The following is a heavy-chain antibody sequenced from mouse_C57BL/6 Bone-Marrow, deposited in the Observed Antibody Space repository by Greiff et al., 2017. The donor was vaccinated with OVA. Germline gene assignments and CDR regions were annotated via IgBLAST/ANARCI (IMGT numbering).Heavy chain of an antibody. CDR3: ARFHYYGSSYWYFDV. Sequence: DVKLVESEGGLVQPGSSMKLSCTASGFTFSDYYMAWVRQVPEKGLEWVANINYDGSSTYYLDSLKGRFIISRDNAKNILYLHMSSLKSEDTATYYCARFHYYGSSYWYFDVWGTGTTVTVSS. D-gene: IGHD1-1*01. CDR2: INYDGSST. V-gene: IGHV5-16*01. CDR1: GFTFSDYY. J-gene: IGHJ1*03.